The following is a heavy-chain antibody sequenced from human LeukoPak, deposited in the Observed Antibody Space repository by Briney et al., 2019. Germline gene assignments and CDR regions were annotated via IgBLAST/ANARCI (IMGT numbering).Heavy chain of an antibody. Sequence: SETLTLTCTVSGGSISSYYWSWLPPPRGKGLEWIGYIYYSGSTNYNPSLKSRVTISVDTSKNQFSLKLSSVTAADTAVYYFARQGRYYDILTGQRAFDIWGQGTMVTVSS. CDR2: IYYSGST. V-gene: IGHV4-59*08. D-gene: IGHD3-9*01. CDR1: GGSISSYY. J-gene: IGHJ3*02. CDR3: ARQGRYYDILTGQRAFDI.